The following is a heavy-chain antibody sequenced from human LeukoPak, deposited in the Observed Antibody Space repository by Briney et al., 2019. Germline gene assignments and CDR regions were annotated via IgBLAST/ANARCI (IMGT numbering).Heavy chain of an antibody. CDR2: ISSSGSTI. V-gene: IGHV3-48*03. CDR3: PRRDSGSRGFDS. CDR1: GFTFSSYE. Sequence: GGSLRLSCAASGFTFSSYEMNWVRQAPGKGLEWVSYISSSGSTIYYADSVKGRFTISRDNAKNSLYLQMNSLRAEDTAVYYCPRRDSGSRGFDSWGQGTLVTVSS. J-gene: IGHJ4*02. D-gene: IGHD3-10*01.